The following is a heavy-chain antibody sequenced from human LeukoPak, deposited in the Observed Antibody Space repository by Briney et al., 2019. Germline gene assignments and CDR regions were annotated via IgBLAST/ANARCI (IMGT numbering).Heavy chain of an antibody. CDR1: GFTFSSYA. J-gene: IGHJ4*02. D-gene: IGHD5-18*01. CDR2: ISGSGGST. V-gene: IGHV3-23*01. Sequence: GGSLRLSCAASGFTFSSYAMSWVRQAPGKWLEWVSAISGSGGSTYYTDSVKGRFTISRDTSKNTLYLQMNSLRAEDTAVYYCAKVAPSYGNFDYWGQGTLVTVSS. CDR3: AKVAPSYGNFDY.